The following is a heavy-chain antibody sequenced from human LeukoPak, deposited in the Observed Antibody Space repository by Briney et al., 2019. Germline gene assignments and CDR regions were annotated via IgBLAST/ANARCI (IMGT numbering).Heavy chain of an antibody. CDR3: AKGNWRYFDY. D-gene: IGHD1-1*01. CDR1: GFTFSTYV. Sequence: GGSLRLSCAASGFTFSTYVMSWVRQAPGKGLEWVSAISGSGGSTYYADSVKGRFTVSRDNSKNTLYLQMNSLGADDTAVYYCAKGNWRYFDYWGQGTLVTVSS. CDR2: ISGSGGST. J-gene: IGHJ4*02. V-gene: IGHV3-23*01.